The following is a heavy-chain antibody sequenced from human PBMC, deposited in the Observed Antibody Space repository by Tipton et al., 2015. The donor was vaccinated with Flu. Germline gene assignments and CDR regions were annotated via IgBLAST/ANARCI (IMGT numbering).Heavy chain of an antibody. Sequence: TLSLTCTVSGDSVSSGRYYWSWLRQTPGKGLEWIGYIYYSGSTAYNPSLRTRVNISIDTSKKQFSLEVSSVITADTAMYYCARVPFGDGYDYYFDLWGQGILVTVSS. CDR2: IYYSGST. CDR3: ARVPFGDGYDYYFDL. D-gene: IGHD5-24*01. V-gene: IGHV4-61*01. J-gene: IGHJ4*02. CDR1: GDSVSSGRYY.